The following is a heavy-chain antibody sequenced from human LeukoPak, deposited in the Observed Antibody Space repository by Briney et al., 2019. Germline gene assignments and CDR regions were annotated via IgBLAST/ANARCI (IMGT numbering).Heavy chain of an antibody. Sequence: SETLTLTCTVSGGSFSSYYWSWVRQPPGKGLEWIGYINHSGGTTYNASLKSRVTISVDTSKNQFSLKLSSVTAADTAVYYCAREIRAYYYDSSGYDPPNWFDPWGQGTLVTVSS. D-gene: IGHD3-22*01. CDR3: AREIRAYYYDSSGYDPPNWFDP. CDR1: GGSFSSYY. J-gene: IGHJ5*02. CDR2: INHSGGT. V-gene: IGHV4-59*01.